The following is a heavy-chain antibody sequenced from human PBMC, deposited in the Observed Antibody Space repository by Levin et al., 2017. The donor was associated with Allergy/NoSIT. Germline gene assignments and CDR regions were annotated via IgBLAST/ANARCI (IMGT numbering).Heavy chain of an antibody. J-gene: IGHJ4*02. CDR3: ARRLSPHRFDY. Sequence: SGPTLVKPTQTFTLTCTFSGFSLTTAGVGVGWIRQPPGKALDWPALIYWDDDKRYSPSLKSRPTITKDTSKNQVVLTMTNMDPVDTATYYCARRLSPHRFDYWGQGTLVSVSS. CDR2: IYWDDDK. CDR1: GFSLTTAGVG. V-gene: IGHV2-5*02.